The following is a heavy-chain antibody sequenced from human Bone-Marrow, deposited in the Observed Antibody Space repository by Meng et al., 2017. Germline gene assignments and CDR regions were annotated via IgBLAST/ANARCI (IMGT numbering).Heavy chain of an antibody. Sequence: SVKVSCKASGGTFSSYAISWVRQAPGQGLEWMGGIIPIFGTANYAQKFQGRVTITADESTSPAYMELSSLRSEDTAVYYCARSHLRQRWLQFSYWGQGTLVTVSS. D-gene: IGHD5-24*01. CDR3: ARSHLRQRWLQFSY. CDR1: GGTFSSYA. V-gene: IGHV1-69*13. CDR2: IIPIFGTA. J-gene: IGHJ4*02.